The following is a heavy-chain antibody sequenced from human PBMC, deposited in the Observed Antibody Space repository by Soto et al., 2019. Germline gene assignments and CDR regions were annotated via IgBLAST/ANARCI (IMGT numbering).Heavy chain of an antibody. J-gene: IGHJ5*02. CDR3: ARDFWSGYLKRRGWFAP. V-gene: IGHV1-18*04. CDR1: GYTFTSYG. Sequence: QFQLVQSGAEVKKPGASVKVSCKASGYTFTSYGISWVRQAHGQVLARMGWISAYNGNTNSAQKLQGRVTISTDTSTSTAYVEVTGRRSAVTAGYYCARDFWSGYLKRRGWFAPCGQGTLDPVSS. CDR2: ISAYNGNT. D-gene: IGHD3-3*01.